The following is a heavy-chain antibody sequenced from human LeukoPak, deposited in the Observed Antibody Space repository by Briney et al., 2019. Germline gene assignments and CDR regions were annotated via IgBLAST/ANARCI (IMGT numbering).Heavy chain of an antibody. CDR3: ASTRYYDYVWGSYRPLYYFDY. J-gene: IGHJ4*02. CDR2: IYYSGST. CDR1: GGSISSYY. D-gene: IGHD3-16*02. V-gene: IGHV4-59*01. Sequence: PSETLSLTCTVSGGSISSYYWSWIRQPPGKGLEWIGYIYYSGSTNYNPSLKSRVTISVDTSKNQFSLKLNSVTAADTAVYYCASTRYYDYVWGSYRPLYYFDYWGQGTLVTVSS.